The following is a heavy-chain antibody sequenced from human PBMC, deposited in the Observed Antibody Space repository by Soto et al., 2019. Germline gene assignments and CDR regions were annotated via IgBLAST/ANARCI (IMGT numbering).Heavy chain of an antibody. Sequence: SETLSLTCTVSGGSISSYYWSWIRQPPGKGLEWIGYIYYSGSTNYNPSLRSRVTISVDTSKNQFSLKLSSVTAADTAVYYCARDQSSGWYGGGYYYYGMDVWGQGTTVTVSS. J-gene: IGHJ6*02. D-gene: IGHD6-19*01. CDR1: GGSISSYY. CDR3: ARDQSSGWYGGGYYYYGMDV. CDR2: IYYSGST. V-gene: IGHV4-59*01.